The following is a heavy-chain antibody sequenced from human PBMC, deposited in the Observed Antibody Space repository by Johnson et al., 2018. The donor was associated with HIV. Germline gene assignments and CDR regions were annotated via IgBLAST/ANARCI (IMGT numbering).Heavy chain of an antibody. Sequence: VQLVESGGGLVQPGGSLRLSCAASGFTFSSYDMHWVRQATGKGLEWVSAIGTAGDTYYPGSVKGRFTVSRDNSKNTLYLQMKSLRPEDTAVYYCAKESKWESRTPHAFDMWGQGTMVTVSS. D-gene: IGHD1-26*01. V-gene: IGHV3-13*01. J-gene: IGHJ3*02. CDR3: AKESKWESRTPHAFDM. CDR2: IGTAGDT. CDR1: GFTFSSYD.